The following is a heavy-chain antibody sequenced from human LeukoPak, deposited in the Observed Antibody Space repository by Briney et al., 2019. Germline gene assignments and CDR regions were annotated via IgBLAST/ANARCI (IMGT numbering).Heavy chain of an antibody. J-gene: IGHJ5*02. V-gene: IGHV5-51*01. D-gene: IGHD1-26*01. Sequence: PGESLKNSCKASGYTFTNYWIGWVRQMPGKGLEWVGLIYPADSDARYSPSFEGQVTISADKSISTAYLHWSSLKASDTAMYYCVRREVGATLRFDPGGQGTLVIVSS. CDR1: GYTFTNYW. CDR3: VRREVGATLRFDP. CDR2: IYPADSDA.